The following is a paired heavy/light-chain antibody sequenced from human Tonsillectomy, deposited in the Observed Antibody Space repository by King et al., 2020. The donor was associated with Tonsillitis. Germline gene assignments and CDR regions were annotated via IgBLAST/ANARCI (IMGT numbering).Heavy chain of an antibody. V-gene: IGHV4-61*02. CDR2: IYTSGGT. CDR1: GGSISSGRYY. D-gene: IGHD5-18*01. Sequence: QVQLQESGPGLVKPSQTLSLTCTVSGGSISSGRYYWTWIRQPAGKGLEWIGRIYTSGGTNYNPSLKSRVTISLDTSKNHFSLNLTSVTATDTAVYYCAREPREYNYRFYFDYWGQGAPVTVSS. J-gene: IGHJ4*02. CDR3: AREPREYNYRFYFDY.
Light chain of an antibody. CDR2: DVS. V-gene: IGLV2-14*01. Sequence: QSALTQPASVSGSPGQSITISCTGTSSDIGGYNYVSWYQQHPGKAPKLIIYDVSDRPSGVSNRFSGSKSDNTASLTISGLQAEDEADYYCCSYTSTSTRVFGGGTKLTVL. CDR1: SSDIGGYNY. J-gene: IGLJ3*02. CDR3: CSYTSTSTRV.